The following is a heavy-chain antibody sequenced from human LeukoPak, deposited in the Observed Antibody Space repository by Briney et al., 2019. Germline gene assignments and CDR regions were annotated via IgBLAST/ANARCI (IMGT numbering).Heavy chain of an antibody. CDR2: IGTAGDT. CDR3: ARDGRLYGMDV. CDR1: GFTFSSYD. J-gene: IGHJ6*02. D-gene: IGHD2-15*01. V-gene: IGHV3-13*01. Sequence: QPGGSLRLSCAASGFTFSSYDMHWVRQATGKGLEWVSAIGTAGDTYYPGSVKGRFTISRENAKNSLYLQMNSLRAGDTVVYYCARDGRLYGMDVWGQGTTVTVSS.